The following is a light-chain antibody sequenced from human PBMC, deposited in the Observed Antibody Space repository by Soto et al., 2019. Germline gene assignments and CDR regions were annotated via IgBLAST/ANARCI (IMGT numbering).Light chain of an antibody. CDR1: SSDVGAYNF. CDR3: NSYTSSSTSYV. V-gene: IGLV2-14*01. J-gene: IGLJ1*01. Sequence: QSVLTQPASVSGSPGQSITISCTGTSSDVGAYNFVSWYQQHPGKVPKLMIYDVNNRPSGVSDRFSGSKSGNTASLTISGLRAEDEADYYCNSYTSSSTSYVFGTGTKATVL. CDR2: DVN.